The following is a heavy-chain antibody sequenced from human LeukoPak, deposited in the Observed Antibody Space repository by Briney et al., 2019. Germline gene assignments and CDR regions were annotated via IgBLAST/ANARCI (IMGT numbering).Heavy chain of an antibody. CDR3: AKDRDIVVVPAAIRQGLDY. CDR1: GFTFSSYG. J-gene: IGHJ4*02. CDR2: ISSDGSNK. V-gene: IGHV3-30*18. D-gene: IGHD2-2*01. Sequence: GGSLRLSCAASGFTFSSYGMHWVRQAPGKGLEWVAVISSDGSNKYYADSVKGRFTISRDDSKNTLYLQMNSLRAEDTAVYYCAKDRDIVVVPAAIRQGLDYWGQGTLVTVSS.